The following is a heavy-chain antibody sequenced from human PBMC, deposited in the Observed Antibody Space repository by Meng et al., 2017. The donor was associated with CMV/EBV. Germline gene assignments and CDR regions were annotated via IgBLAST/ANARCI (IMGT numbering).Heavy chain of an antibody. D-gene: IGHD2-2*01. J-gene: IGHJ3*02. CDR2: IYYSGST. Sequence: GSLRLSCTVSGGSISSSSYYWGWIRQPPGKGLEWIGSIYYSGSTYYNPSLKSRVTISVDTSKNQFSLKLSSVTAADTAVYCCARDPGADIVVVPAATDAFDIWGQGTMVTVSS. V-gene: IGHV4-39*07. CDR3: ARDPGADIVVVPAATDAFDI. CDR1: GGSISSSSYY.